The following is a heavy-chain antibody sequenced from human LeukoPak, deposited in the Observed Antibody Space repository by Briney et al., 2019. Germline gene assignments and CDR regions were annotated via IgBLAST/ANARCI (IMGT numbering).Heavy chain of an antibody. J-gene: IGHJ3*02. D-gene: IGHD3-9*01. CDR3: AREEHDRVLYAFDI. V-gene: IGHV4-59*01. Sequence: PSETLSLTCTVSGGSISSYYWSWIRQPPGKGLEWIGYIYYSGSTNCNPSLKSRVTISVDTSKNQFSLKLSSVTAADTAVYYCAREEHDRVLYAFDIWGQGTMVTVSS. CDR2: IYYSGST. CDR1: GGSISSYY.